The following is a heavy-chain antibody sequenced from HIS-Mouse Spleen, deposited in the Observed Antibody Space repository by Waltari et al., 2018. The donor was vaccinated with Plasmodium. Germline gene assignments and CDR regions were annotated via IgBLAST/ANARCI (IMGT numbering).Heavy chain of an antibody. CDR3: ARAYYDFWSGYRFDD. CDR1: GGSFSGYS. V-gene: IGHV4-34*01. D-gene: IGHD3-3*01. Sequence: QVQLQQWGPGLLKPSEPLSLTCAAYGGSFSGYSWRWIRQPPGKGLEWIGEINHSGSTNYNPSLKSRVTISVDTSKNQFSLKLSSVTAADTAVYYCARAYYDFWSGYRFDDWGQGTLVTVSS. CDR2: INHSGST. J-gene: IGHJ4*02.